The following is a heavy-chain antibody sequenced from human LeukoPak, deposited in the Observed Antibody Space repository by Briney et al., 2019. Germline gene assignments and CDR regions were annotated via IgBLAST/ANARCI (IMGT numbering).Heavy chain of an antibody. V-gene: IGHV1-18*01. CDR3: GRGPYCSGATCYSQYFDY. CDR1: GYAFITYG. J-gene: IGHJ4*02. Sequence: GASVKVSCKASGYAFITYGISWVRQAPGQGLEWMGWISTYNGDTKYSQKLQGRVTMTTGTSTSTAYMELRSLRSDDTAVYYCGRGPYCSGATCYSQYFDYWGQGTLVTVSS. D-gene: IGHD2-15*01. CDR2: ISTYNGDT.